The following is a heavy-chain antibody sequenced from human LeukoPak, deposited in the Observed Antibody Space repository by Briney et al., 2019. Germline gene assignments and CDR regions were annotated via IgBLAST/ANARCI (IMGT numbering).Heavy chain of an antibody. CDR2: ISRSSTSI. CDR3: AREEYSSGWYPYYFDY. V-gene: IGHV3-48*01. J-gene: IGHJ4*02. Sequence: GGSLRLSCAASGFTFSTYAMNWVRQAPGKGLEWVSYISRSSTSIYYAASVKGRFTVSRDNAKNSLYLQMNSLRAEDTAVYYCAREEYSSGWYPYYFDYWGQGTLVTVSS. D-gene: IGHD6-19*01. CDR1: GFTFSTYA.